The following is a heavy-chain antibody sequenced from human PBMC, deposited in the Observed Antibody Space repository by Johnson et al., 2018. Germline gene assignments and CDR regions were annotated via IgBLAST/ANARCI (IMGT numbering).Heavy chain of an antibody. CDR1: GGSISSYY. J-gene: IGHJ6*03. V-gene: IGHV4-59*01. D-gene: IGHD3-3*01. Sequence: QVQLQESGPGLVKPSETLSLSCTVSGGSISSYYWNWIRQPPGKGLEWIGYIYYSGSTHYNPSLKRRVTISVDTSTNQFSLTLSSVTAAATAVYYCARSGSRGYYYYMDGWGKGTTVTVSS. CDR3: ARSGSRGYYYYMDG. CDR2: IYYSGST.